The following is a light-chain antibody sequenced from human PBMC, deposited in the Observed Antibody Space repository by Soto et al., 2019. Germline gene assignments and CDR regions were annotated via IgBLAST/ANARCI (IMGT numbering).Light chain of an antibody. CDR3: QQYHNLPLT. Sequence: EIGVTQSPATLAVSPGERATLSCRASQSVSSNLAWYQQKPGQAPRLLIYGASTRATGIPARFSGSGSGTEFTLTTRSLQSVEFAVHHCQQYHNLPLTFCRG. CDR1: QSVSSN. CDR2: GAS. J-gene: IGKJ1*01. V-gene: IGKV3-15*01.